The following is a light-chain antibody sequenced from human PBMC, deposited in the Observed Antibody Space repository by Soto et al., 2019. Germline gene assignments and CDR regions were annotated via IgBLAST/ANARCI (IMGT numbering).Light chain of an antibody. Sequence: QLVLTQSSSASASLGSSVKLTCTLSSGHSSYIIAWHQQQPGKAPRYLMKLEGSGSYNKGSGVPDRFSGSSSGADRYLTISNLQFEDEADYYCDTWDSNTYVFGTGTKLTVL. CDR2: LEGSGSY. CDR3: DTWDSNTYV. J-gene: IGLJ1*01. V-gene: IGLV4-60*02. CDR1: SGHSSYI.